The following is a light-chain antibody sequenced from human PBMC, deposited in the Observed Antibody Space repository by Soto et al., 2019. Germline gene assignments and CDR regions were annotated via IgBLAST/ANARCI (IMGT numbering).Light chain of an antibody. Sequence: ALTQPPSVSGSPGQSVTISCTGTSSDVGSYNRVSWYQQPPGTAPKLMIYEVSNRPSGVPDRFSGSKSGNTASLTISGLQAEDEADYYCSSYTSSSTFVFGTGTKVTVL. CDR1: SSDVGSYNR. CDR2: EVS. V-gene: IGLV2-18*02. CDR3: SSYTSSSTFV. J-gene: IGLJ1*01.